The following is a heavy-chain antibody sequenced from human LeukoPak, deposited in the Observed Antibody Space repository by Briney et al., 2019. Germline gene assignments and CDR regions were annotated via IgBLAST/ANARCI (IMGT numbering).Heavy chain of an antibody. Sequence: ASVKVSCKASGGTFSSYAISWVRQAPGQGLEWMGGIIPIFGTANYALKFQGRVTITADESTSTAYMELSSLRSEDTAVYYCARATIAVAGKPHAFDIWGQGTMVTVSS. CDR2: IIPIFGTA. V-gene: IGHV1-69*13. CDR1: GGTFSSYA. D-gene: IGHD6-19*01. CDR3: ARATIAVAGKPHAFDI. J-gene: IGHJ3*02.